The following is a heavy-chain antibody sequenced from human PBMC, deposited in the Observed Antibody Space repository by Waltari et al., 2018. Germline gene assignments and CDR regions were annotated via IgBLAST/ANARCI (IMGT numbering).Heavy chain of an antibody. CDR2: INQNGST. J-gene: IGHJ2*01. V-gene: IGHV4-34*01. Sequence: QVQLQQWGAGLLKPSETLSLTCAVYGGSFSGYYWSWIRQPPGKGLGWIGEINQNGSTNYTPSLRSQVTIAVDTSKNQFALKLSSLAAADTAVYYCARAVKGVGATTPGWYFDLWGRGTLVTVSS. CDR3: ARAVKGVGATTPGWYFDL. D-gene: IGHD1-26*01. CDR1: GGSFSGYY.